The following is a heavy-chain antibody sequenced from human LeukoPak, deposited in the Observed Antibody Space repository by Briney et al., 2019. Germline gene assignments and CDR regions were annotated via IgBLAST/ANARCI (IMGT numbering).Heavy chain of an antibody. CDR1: GFTFSSYS. V-gene: IGHV3-21*01. J-gene: IGHJ4*02. CDR2: ISSSSSYI. Sequence: GGSLRLSCAASGFTFSSYSMNRVRQAPGKGLEWVSSISSSSSYIYYADSVKGRFTISRDNAKNSLYLQMNSLRAEDTAVYYCATSFSTPANYWGQGTLVTVSS. D-gene: IGHD2-2*01. CDR3: ATSFSTPANY.